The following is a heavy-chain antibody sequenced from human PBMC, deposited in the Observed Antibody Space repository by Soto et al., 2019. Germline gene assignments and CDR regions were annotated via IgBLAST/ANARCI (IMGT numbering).Heavy chain of an antibody. CDR3: ARGSKGVRGVKGYYYYYGMDV. V-gene: IGHV4-59*01. J-gene: IGHJ6*02. CDR2: IYYSGST. CDR1: GGSISSYY. D-gene: IGHD3-10*01. Sequence: QVQLQESGPGLVKPSETLSLTCTVSGGSISSYYWSWIRQPPGKGLEWIGYIYYSGSTNYNPSLKSRVTISVNTSQNQVPLKLSSVSGADTGVYYWARGSKGVRGVKGYYYYYGMDVWGQGTTVTVSS.